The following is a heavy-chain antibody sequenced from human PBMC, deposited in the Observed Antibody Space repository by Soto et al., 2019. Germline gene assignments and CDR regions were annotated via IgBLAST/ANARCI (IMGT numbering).Heavy chain of an antibody. CDR2: IIPIFGTA. Sequence: QVQLVQSGAEVKKPGSSVKVSCKASGGTFSSYAISWVRQAPGQGLEWMGGIIPIFGTANYAQKFQGRVTITADDSTSTAYMELSSLRSEDTAVYYCAREVDTAMAVYDAFDIWGQGTMVTVSS. V-gene: IGHV1-69*01. CDR1: GGTFSSYA. J-gene: IGHJ3*02. D-gene: IGHD5-18*01. CDR3: AREVDTAMAVYDAFDI.